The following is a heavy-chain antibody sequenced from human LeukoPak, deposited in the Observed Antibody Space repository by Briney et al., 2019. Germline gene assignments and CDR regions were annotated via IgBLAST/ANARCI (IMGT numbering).Heavy chain of an antibody. CDR1: GFTFSSYW. V-gene: IGHV3-7*01. D-gene: IGHD4-17*01. CDR3: ARVPGEGWFDP. CDR2: IKQDGSEK. Sequence: PGGSLRLSCAASGFTFSSYWMSWVRQAPGKGLEWVASIKQDGSEKYYVDSVKGRFTISRDNAKNSLYLQMNSLRAEDTALYYCARVPGEGWFDPWGQGTLVTASS. J-gene: IGHJ5*02.